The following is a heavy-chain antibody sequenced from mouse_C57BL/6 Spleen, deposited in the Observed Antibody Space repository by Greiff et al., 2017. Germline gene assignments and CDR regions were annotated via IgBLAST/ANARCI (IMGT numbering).Heavy chain of an antibody. Sequence: QVQLQQSGPELVKPGASVKISCKASGYSFTSYYIHWVKQRPGQGLEWIGWIYPGSGNPKYNEKFKGKATLTADTSSSTAYMQLSSLTSEDSAVYYCARGYGNSYAMDYWGQGTSVTVSS. CDR1: GYSFTSYY. CDR3: ARGYGNSYAMDY. J-gene: IGHJ4*01. V-gene: IGHV1-66*01. D-gene: IGHD2-1*01. CDR2: IYPGSGNP.